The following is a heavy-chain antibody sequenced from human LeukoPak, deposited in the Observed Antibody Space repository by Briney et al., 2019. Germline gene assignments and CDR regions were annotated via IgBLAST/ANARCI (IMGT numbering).Heavy chain of an antibody. CDR1: GFTFSNYW. CDR2: IKQDGSEK. J-gene: IGHJ4*02. D-gene: IGHD3-16*01. Sequence: PGGSLRLSCAASGFTFSNYWMSWVRQAPGKGLEWVANIKQDGSEKYYVDSVKGRFTISRDNAKNSLYLQMNSLRAEDTAVYYCARDDDYVWGSMFDFWGQGTLVTVSS. CDR3: ARDDDYVWGSMFDF. V-gene: IGHV3-7*01.